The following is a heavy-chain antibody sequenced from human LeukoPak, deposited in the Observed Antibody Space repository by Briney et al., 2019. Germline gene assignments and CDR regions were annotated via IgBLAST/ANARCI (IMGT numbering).Heavy chain of an antibody. CDR1: VYTFTGYY. CDR2: INPNSGGT. CDR3: ARVRRIADLGQWEGPREYFQH. Sequence: GASVKVSRKSSVYTFTGYYMHWVRQAPGQGLEYVGWINPNSGGTNYAQKFQGRVTMTRDTSIRTAYMELSRLRSDDTAVYYCARVRRIADLGQWEGPREYFQHWGQGTLVTVSS. V-gene: IGHV1-2*02. D-gene: IGHD6-13*01. J-gene: IGHJ1*01.